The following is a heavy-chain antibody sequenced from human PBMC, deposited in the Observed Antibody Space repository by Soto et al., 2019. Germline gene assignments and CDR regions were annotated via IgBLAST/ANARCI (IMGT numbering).Heavy chain of an antibody. Sequence: SVKVSCKASGYTFTGFYMHWVRQAPGQGLEWLGWINPNTGVTTYAQKFQGRVTMTRDTSISTAYMELSRLTSDDTAVYYCATPTGRVLGRSCADWGQGTLVTVSS. J-gene: IGHJ4*02. D-gene: IGHD3-16*01. CDR3: ATPTGRVLGRSCAD. V-gene: IGHV1-2*02. CDR2: INPNTGVT. CDR1: GYTFTGFY.